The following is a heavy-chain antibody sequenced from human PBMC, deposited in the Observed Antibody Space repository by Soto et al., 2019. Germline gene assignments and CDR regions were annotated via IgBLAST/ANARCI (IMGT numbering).Heavy chain of an antibody. J-gene: IGHJ4*02. V-gene: IGHV4-39*01. Sequence: PSETLSLTCTVSGGSISSSSYYWGWIRQHPGKGLEWIGSIYYSGSTYYNPSLKSRVTISVDTSKNQFSLKLSSVTAADTAVYYCARATYYYDSSGYSWIFDYWGQGTLVTVSS. D-gene: IGHD3-22*01. CDR2: IYYSGST. CDR3: ARATYYYDSSGYSWIFDY. CDR1: GGSISSSSYY.